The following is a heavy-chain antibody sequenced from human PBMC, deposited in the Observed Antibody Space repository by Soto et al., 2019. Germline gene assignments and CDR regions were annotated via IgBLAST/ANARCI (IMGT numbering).Heavy chain of an antibody. CDR3: AREEVPQWFTRGYYGMDV. D-gene: IGHD2-2*01. CDR2: INHSGST. Sequence: KPSETLSLTCAVYGGSFSGYYWTWIRQPPGKGLEWIGDINHSGSTNYNSSLKSRVTISVDTSKNQLSLNLRSVTAADTAVYYCAREEVPQWFTRGYYGMDVWGQGTTVTVSS. CDR1: GGSFSGYY. J-gene: IGHJ6*02. V-gene: IGHV4-34*01.